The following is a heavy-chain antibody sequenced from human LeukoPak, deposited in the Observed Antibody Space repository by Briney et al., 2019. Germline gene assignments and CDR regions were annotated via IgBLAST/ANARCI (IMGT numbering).Heavy chain of an antibody. J-gene: IGHJ4*02. CDR3: ARDFYDGFALGY. Sequence: GGSLRLSCAASGFTFSSFWMSWVRQAPGKGLEWVSFIFSSSTYIYYTDSVKGRFTISRDNARNSLYLQMDNLRAEDTGVYYCARDFYDGFALGYWGQGTLVTVSS. CDR2: IFSSSTYI. D-gene: IGHD2/OR15-2a*01. V-gene: IGHV3-21*03. CDR1: GFTFSSFW.